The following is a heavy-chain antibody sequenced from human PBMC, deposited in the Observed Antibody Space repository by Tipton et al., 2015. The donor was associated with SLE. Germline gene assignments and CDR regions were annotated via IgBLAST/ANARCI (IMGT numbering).Heavy chain of an antibody. D-gene: IGHD6-19*01. CDR2: IYYSGST. Sequence: TLSLTCTVSGGSISSGGYYWSWIRQNPGKGLEWIGYIYYSGSTNYNPSLKSRVTISVDTSKNQFSLKLSSVTAADTAVYYCARGIAVAGDAFDIWGQGTMVTVSS. J-gene: IGHJ3*02. V-gene: IGHV4-61*08. CDR1: GGSISSGGYY. CDR3: ARGIAVAGDAFDI.